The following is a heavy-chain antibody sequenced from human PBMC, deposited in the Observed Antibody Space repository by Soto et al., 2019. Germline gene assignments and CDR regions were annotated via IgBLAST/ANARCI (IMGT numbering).Heavy chain of an antibody. Sequence: PGASLRRSRAASGFTFSSYALSWVRQAPGKGLEWVSAISGSGGSTYYADSVKGRFTISIDNSKNTLYLQMNSLRAEDTAVYYCAKSSGSYFHYYSGMDVRGQGTTVPVSS. CDR2: ISGSGGST. D-gene: IGHD1-26*01. CDR1: GFTFSSYA. CDR3: AKSSGSYFHYYSGMDV. V-gene: IGHV3-23*01. J-gene: IGHJ6*02.